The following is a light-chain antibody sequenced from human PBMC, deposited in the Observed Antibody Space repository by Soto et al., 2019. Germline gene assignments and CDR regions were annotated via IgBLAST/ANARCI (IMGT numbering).Light chain of an antibody. CDR1: QSLLHRNGFNY. J-gene: IGKJ5*01. CDR2: LGS. V-gene: IGKV2-28*01. CDR3: VQAGHTPPA. Sequence: DIVMTQSPLSLPVTPGEPASISCRSSQSLLHRNGFNYLDWYLQKPGQSPQLLLYLGSNRASGVPDRFSGSGYGTGFTLNISRVEVEAAGIYYCVQAGHTPPAFGQGTRLEIK.